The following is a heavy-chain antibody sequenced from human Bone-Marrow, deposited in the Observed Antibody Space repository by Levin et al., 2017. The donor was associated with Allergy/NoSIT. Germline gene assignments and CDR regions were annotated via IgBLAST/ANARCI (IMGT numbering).Heavy chain of an antibody. CDR2: IKQDGSEK. CDR3: ARDIVATTLPDWFDP. CDR1: GFTFSSYW. D-gene: IGHD5-12*01. V-gene: IGHV3-7*03. Sequence: GGSLRLSCAASGFTFSSYWMSWVRQAPGKGLEWVANIKQDGSEKYYVDSVKGRFTISRDNAKNSLYLQMNSLRAEDTAVYYCARDIVATTLPDWFDPWGQGTLVTVSS. J-gene: IGHJ5*02.